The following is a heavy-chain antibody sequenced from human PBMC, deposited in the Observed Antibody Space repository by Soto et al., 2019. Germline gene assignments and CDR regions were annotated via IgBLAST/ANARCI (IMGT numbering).Heavy chain of an antibody. CDR1: GFTFTSSA. Sequence: SVKVSCKASGFTFTSSAVQWVRQARGQRLEWIGWIVVGSGNTNYAQKFQERVTITRDMSTSTAYMELSSLRSEDTAVYYCAAETEYSSANLYGMDVWGQGTTVTVSS. D-gene: IGHD6-19*01. V-gene: IGHV1-58*01. CDR2: IVVGSGNT. J-gene: IGHJ6*02. CDR3: AAETEYSSANLYGMDV.